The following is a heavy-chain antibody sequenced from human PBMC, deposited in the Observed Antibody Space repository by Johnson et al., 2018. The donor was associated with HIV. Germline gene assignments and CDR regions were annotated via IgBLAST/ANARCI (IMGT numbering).Heavy chain of an antibody. J-gene: IGHJ3*02. CDR3: AKDQHYYDSRNGGAFDI. CDR2: IRYDGSNK. Sequence: QVQLVESGGGLIQPGGSLRLSCVASGFTVSSNYMSWVRQAPGKGLELVAFIRYDGSNKYYEDSVKGRFTISRDNSKNTLYLQMNSLRAEDTAVYYCAKDQHYYDSRNGGAFDIWGQGTMVTVSS. V-gene: IGHV3-30*02. D-gene: IGHD3-22*01. CDR1: GFTVSSNY.